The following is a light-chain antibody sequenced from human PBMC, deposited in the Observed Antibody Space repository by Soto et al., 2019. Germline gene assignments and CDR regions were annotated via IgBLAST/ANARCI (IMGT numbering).Light chain of an antibody. J-gene: IGKJ4*01. CDR2: GAS. Sequence: EIALTQSPGTLSLSPGERATLSCRASQSVSSSYLAWYQQKPGQAPRLLIYGASSRATGIPDRFSGSGSGTDFTLTISRLEPEDFAVYYCQKYGSSPLTFGGGTKVDIK. CDR1: QSVSSSY. CDR3: QKYGSSPLT. V-gene: IGKV3-20*01.